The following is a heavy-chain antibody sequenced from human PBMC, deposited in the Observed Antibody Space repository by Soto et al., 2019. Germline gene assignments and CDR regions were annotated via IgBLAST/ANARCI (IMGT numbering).Heavy chain of an antibody. CDR3: ARENVLRFLEWLY. D-gene: IGHD3-3*01. J-gene: IGHJ4*02. V-gene: IGHV4-30-4*01. CDR2: IYYSGST. Sequence: SETLSLTCTVSGGSISSGDYYWSWIRQPPGKGLEWIGYIYYSGSTYYNPSLKSRVTISVDTSKNQFSLKLSSVTAADTAVYYCARENVLRFLEWLYWGQGTLVTVSS. CDR1: GGSISSGDYY.